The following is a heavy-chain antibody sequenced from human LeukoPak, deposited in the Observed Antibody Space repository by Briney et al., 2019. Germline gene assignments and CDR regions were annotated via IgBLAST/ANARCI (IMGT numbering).Heavy chain of an antibody. J-gene: IGHJ4*02. CDR1: VYTLTSYG. D-gene: IGHD3-10*01. Sequence: SVKVSCKASVYTLTSYGISWVRHAPGQGLGRMGWISAYNGNTNYAQKSQGRVPMTTDTSTSTAYMELRILRSEDTTVYYCARDRYYYDSRSYYEHYWGELTLVTVSS. CDR2: ISAYNGNT. V-gene: IGHV1-18*01. CDR3: ARDRYYYDSRSYYEHY.